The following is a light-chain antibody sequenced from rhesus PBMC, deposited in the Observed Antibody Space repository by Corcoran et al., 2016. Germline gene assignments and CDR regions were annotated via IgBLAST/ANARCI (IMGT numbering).Light chain of an antibody. CDR1: QSVGTY. CDR3: QKYKDLLWT. V-gene: IGKV3-40*01. J-gene: IGKJ1*01. Sequence: EIVMTQSPATLSLSPGETATLSCRASQSVGTYLAWYQQKPGQAPKLLVHSTNFRATGIPDRLSGSGSRTDFTLTISSLEPEEVGVYHCQKYKDLLWTFGQGTKVEIK. CDR2: STN.